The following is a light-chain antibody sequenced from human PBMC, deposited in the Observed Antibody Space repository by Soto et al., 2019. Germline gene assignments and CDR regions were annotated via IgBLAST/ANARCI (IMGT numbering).Light chain of an antibody. CDR3: CSYAGTDVV. CDR1: SSDVGGYNY. CDR2: DVS. Sequence: QSALTQPRSVSRSPGQSVTISCTGTSSDVGGYNYVSWYQQHPGKAPKLMIYDVSKRPSGVPDRFSGSKSGNTASLTISGLQAEDEADYYCCSYAGTDVVFGGGTKVTVL. J-gene: IGLJ2*01. V-gene: IGLV2-11*01.